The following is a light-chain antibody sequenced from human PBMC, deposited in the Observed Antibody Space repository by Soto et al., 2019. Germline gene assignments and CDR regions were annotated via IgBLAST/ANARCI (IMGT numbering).Light chain of an antibody. CDR3: QQYRT. CDR1: QSVSSSS. J-gene: IGKJ1*01. Sequence: EIVMTQSPGNLSLSAWERATLSCRASQSVSSSSLAWYQQNPGQAPRLLIYEASSRATGIPDSFSGSGAGTDSTLTISRLEPEEVAVYYCQQYRTFGQGTKVDIK. V-gene: IGKV3-20*01. CDR2: EAS.